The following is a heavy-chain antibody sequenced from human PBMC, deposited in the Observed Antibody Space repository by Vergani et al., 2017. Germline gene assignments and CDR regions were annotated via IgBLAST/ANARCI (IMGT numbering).Heavy chain of an antibody. J-gene: IGHJ4*02. CDR2: INPNTGDT. CDR3: ARDRGRWLQFFY. V-gene: IGHV1-2*02. D-gene: IGHD5-24*01. CDR1: GYPFTAYY. Sequence: QVQLVQSGAEVKKPGASVEVSCKTSGYPFTAYYIHWVRQAPGQGLEWMGWINPNTGDTNSAQRFQGRVTVTRDTSISTAFMDLSRLTSADTAVYYCARDRGRWLQFFYWGQGTLVTVSS.